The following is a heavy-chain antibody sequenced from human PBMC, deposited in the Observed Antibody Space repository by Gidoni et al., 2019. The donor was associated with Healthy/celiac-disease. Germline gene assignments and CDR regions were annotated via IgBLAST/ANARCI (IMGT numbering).Heavy chain of an antibody. CDR2: ISYDGSNK. CDR3: ARGVTVTYYYYYGMDV. J-gene: IGHJ6*02. V-gene: IGHV3-30*04. D-gene: IGHD4-17*01. Sequence: QVQLVESGGGVVQPGRSLSLSCAPSGFTFSRYAMHWVRQATGKGLEWVAVISYDGSNKYYADSVKGRFTISRDNSKNTLYLQMNSLRAEDTAVYYCARGVTVTYYYYYGMDVWGQGTTVTVSS. CDR1: GFTFSRYA.